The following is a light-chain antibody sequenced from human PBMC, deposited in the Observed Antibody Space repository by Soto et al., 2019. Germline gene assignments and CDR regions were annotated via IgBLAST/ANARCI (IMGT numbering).Light chain of an antibody. CDR3: QQYGSSPWT. Sequence: EIVLTQSPGTLSFSPGDRATLSCRASQSVSRSYLAWYQQKPGQAPRPPIYGASSRAIGIPDRFSGSGSGTGFTLTISSLEPEDVAVYDGQQYGSSPWTFGQGTKVEIK. CDR1: QSVSRSY. CDR2: GAS. J-gene: IGKJ1*01. V-gene: IGKV3-20*01.